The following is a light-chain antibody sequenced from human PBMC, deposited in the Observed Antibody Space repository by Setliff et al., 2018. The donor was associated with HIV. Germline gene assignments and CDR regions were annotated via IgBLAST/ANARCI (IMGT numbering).Light chain of an antibody. V-gene: IGLV6-57*01. CDR1: SGSIASNY. Sequence: NFMLTQPHSVSASPGKTVTISCTRSSGSIASNYVQWYQQRPGSSPTTVIYEDNQRPSGVPDRFSGSIDSSSTSASLTISGLKTEDEADYYCQSYDTSNSWVFGGGTKVTGL. CDR2: EDN. CDR3: QSYDTSNSWV. J-gene: IGLJ3*02.